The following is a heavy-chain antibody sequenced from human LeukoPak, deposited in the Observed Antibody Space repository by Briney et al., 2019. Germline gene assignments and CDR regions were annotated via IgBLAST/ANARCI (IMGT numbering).Heavy chain of an antibody. CDR1: GSTFSSYA. CDR3: AKDSGAFMITFGGVIVPPFYFDY. Sequence: GGSLRLSCAASGSTFSSYAMSWVRQAPGKGLEWVSAISGSGGSTYYADSVKGRFTISRDNSKNTLYLQMNSLRAEDTAVYYCAKDSGAFMITFGGVIVPPFYFDYWGQGTLVTVSS. V-gene: IGHV3-23*01. CDR2: ISGSGGST. D-gene: IGHD3-16*02. J-gene: IGHJ4*02.